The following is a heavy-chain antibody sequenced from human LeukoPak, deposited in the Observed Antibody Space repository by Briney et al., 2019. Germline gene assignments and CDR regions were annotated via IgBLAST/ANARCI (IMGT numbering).Heavy chain of an antibody. J-gene: IGHJ4*02. Sequence: GGSLRLSCAASGFTFSSYAMHWVRQAPGKGLEWVAVISYDGSNKYYADSVKGRFTISRDNSKNTLYLQMNSLRAEDTAVYYCARGKPGTGDYWGRGTLVTVSS. CDR2: ISYDGSNK. V-gene: IGHV3-30-3*01. CDR3: ARGKPGTGDY. D-gene: IGHD1-7*01. CDR1: GFTFSSYA.